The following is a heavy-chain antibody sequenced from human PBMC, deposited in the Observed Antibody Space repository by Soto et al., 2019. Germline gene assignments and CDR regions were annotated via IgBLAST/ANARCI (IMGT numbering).Heavy chain of an antibody. J-gene: IGHJ4*02. D-gene: IGHD3-9*01. V-gene: IGHV3-23*01. CDR1: GFTFSSYA. Sequence: GVSLRLSCAASGFTFSSYAMSWVRQAPGKGLEWVSAISGSGGSTYYADSVKGRFTISRDNSKNTLYLQMNSLRAEDTAVYYCARVRDYDILTGYYIFDYWGQGTLVTVSS. CDR3: ARVRDYDILTGYYIFDY. CDR2: ISGSGGST.